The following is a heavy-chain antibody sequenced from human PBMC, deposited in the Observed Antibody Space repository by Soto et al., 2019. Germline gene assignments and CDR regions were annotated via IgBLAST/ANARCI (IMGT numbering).Heavy chain of an antibody. Sequence: QITLKESGPTPVKPTQTLTLTCTFSGFSLSTSGVGVGWIRQPPGKALEWLALIYWDDDRRYSPSLRSRLTITMDTSQTPLVLTVASMDPVDTATSYCAHLSYLLADYAFDIWGQGTMVTLSS. CDR2: IYWDDDR. CDR1: GFSLSTSGVG. J-gene: IGHJ3*02. D-gene: IGHD3-16*02. V-gene: IGHV2-5*02. CDR3: AHLSYLLADYAFDI.